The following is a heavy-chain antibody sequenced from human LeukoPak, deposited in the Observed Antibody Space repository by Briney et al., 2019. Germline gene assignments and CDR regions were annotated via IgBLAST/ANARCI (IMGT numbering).Heavy chain of an antibody. CDR1: GGSISSSNW. CDR2: IYHSGST. D-gene: IGHD3-3*01. CDR3: ARGVGFSLYYMDV. J-gene: IGHJ6*03. V-gene: IGHV4-4*02. Sequence: PSGTLSLTCAVSGGSISSSNWWSWVRQPPGKGLEWIGEIYHSGSTNYNPSLKSRVTISVDTSNQFSLRLDSMTAADTAVYYCARGVGFSLYYMDVWGKGTTVTVSS.